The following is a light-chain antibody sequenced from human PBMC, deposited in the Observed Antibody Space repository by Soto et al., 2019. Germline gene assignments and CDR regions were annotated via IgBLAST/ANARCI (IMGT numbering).Light chain of an antibody. V-gene: IGLV2-11*01. J-gene: IGLJ1*01. CDR1: SSDVGGYNL. Sequence: QSALTQPRSVSGSPGQSVTISCTGTSSDVGGYNLVSWYQQHPGKAPKLMIYDVSKRPSGVPDRCSGSKSCNTASLTISGLQAEDEAGYCCCSYAGSYTFYVFGTGTKLTVL. CDR2: DVS. CDR3: CSYAGSYTFYV.